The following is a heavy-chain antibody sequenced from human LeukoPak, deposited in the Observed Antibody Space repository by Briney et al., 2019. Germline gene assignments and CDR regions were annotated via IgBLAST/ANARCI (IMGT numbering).Heavy chain of an antibody. J-gene: IGHJ4*02. V-gene: IGHV3-21*01. CDR3: ARSITIFGVVIIPDYYFDY. CDR1: GFTFRSYA. D-gene: IGHD3-3*01. Sequence: GGSLRLSCAASGFTFRSYAISWVRQAPGKGLEWVSSISSSSSYIYYADSVKGRFTISRDNAKNSLYLQMNSLRAEDTAVYYCARSITIFGVVIIPDYYFDYWGQGTLVTVSS. CDR2: ISSSSSYI.